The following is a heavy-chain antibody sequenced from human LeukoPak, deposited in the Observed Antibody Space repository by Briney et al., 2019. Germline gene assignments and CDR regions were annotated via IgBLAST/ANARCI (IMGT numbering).Heavy chain of an antibody. CDR1: GFTFSSYA. CDR3: ARDEGPYGEFDY. CDR2: ISYDGSNK. Sequence: GRSLRLSCAASGFTFSSYAMHWVRQAPGKGLEWVAVISYDGSNKYYADSVKGRFTISRDNSKNTLYLQMNSLRAEDTAVYYCARDEGPYGEFDYWGQGTLVTVSS. V-gene: IGHV3-30-3*01. J-gene: IGHJ4*02. D-gene: IGHD3-10*01.